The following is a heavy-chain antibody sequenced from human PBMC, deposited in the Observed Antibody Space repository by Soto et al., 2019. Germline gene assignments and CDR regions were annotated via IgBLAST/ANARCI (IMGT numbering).Heavy chain of an antibody. J-gene: IGHJ4*02. CDR3: AVATLANLDH. V-gene: IGHV3-30-3*01. D-gene: IGHD2-15*01. Sequence: QVHLVESGGGVIQPGRSLRLSCAASGLTFSRYAMHWVRQAPDKGLEWVAVISYDGSDKYYADSVTGRFTISRDNPKHTLYLQGNSLRDEETAVYYCAVATLANLDHWGQGSLVTVSS. CDR2: ISYDGSDK. CDR1: GLTFSRYA.